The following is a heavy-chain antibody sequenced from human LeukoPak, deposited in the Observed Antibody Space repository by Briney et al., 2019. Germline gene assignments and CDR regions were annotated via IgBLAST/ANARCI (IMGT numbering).Heavy chain of an antibody. CDR3: ARAAAGRAYYHYGMDV. J-gene: IGHJ6*02. Sequence: GGSLRLSCAASGFTVSSTYMSWVRQAPGKGLEWVSILDSDGSPSYADSVKGRFTISRDNSKNTLDLQVNSLRAEDTAVYYCARAAAGRAYYHYGMDVWGQGTTVTVSS. D-gene: IGHD6-13*01. V-gene: IGHV3-53*01. CDR1: GFTVSSTY. CDR2: LDSDGSP.